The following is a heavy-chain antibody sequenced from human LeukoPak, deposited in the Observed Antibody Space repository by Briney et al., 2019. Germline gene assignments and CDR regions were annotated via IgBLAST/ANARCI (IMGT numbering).Heavy chain of an antibody. CDR2: IIPIFGTA. CDR1: GGTFSSYA. D-gene: IGHD3-10*01. Sequence: SVKVSCKASGGTFSSYAISWVRQAPGQGLEWMGGIIPIFGTANYAQKFQGRVTITADESTSTAYMELSSLRSEDTAVYYCARASYYYGSGSYYNGYNWFDPWGQGTLVTVSS. J-gene: IGHJ5*02. CDR3: ARASYYYGSGSYYNGYNWFDP. V-gene: IGHV1-69*01.